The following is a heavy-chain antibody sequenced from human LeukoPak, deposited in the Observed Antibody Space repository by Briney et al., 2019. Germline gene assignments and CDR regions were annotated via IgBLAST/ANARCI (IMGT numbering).Heavy chain of an antibody. CDR3: VTFTYDSSGYSFEVADY. J-gene: IGHJ4*02. V-gene: IGHV3-23*01. Sequence: PGGSLRLSCAASGFTFSSYAMSWVRQAPGKGPEWVSAISGSGGSTYYADSVKGRFTISRDNTNKTVYLQMNSLRAEDTAVYYCVTFTYDSSGYSFEVADYWGQGTLVTVSS. D-gene: IGHD3-22*01. CDR1: GFTFSSYA. CDR2: ISGSGGST.